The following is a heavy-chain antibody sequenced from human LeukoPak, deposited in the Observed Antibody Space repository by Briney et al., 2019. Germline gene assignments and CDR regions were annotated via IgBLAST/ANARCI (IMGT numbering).Heavy chain of an antibody. J-gene: IGHJ4*02. D-gene: IGHD6-19*01. CDR3: ARSIAVAAAGSPFDY. V-gene: IGHV1-18*01. CDR2: ISAYNGNT. Sequence: GASVKVSCTASGYTFTSYGISWVRQAPGQGLEWMGWISAYNGNTNYAQKLQGRVTMTTDTSTSTAYMELRSLRSDDTAVYYCARSIAVAAAGSPFDYWGQGTLVTVSS. CDR1: GYTFTSYG.